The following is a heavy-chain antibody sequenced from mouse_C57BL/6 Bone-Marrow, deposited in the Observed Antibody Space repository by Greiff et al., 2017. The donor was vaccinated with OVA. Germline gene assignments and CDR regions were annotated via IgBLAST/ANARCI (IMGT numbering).Heavy chain of an antibody. Sequence: VKLMESGAELVKPGASVKLSCKASGYTFTSYWMHWVKQRPGQGLEWIGMIHPNSGSTNYNEKFKSKATLTVDKSSSTAYMQLSSLTSEDSAVYYCARWFIPEAMDYWGQGTSVTVSS. CDR1: GYTFTSYW. D-gene: IGHD1-1*01. CDR2: IHPNSGST. V-gene: IGHV1-64*01. J-gene: IGHJ4*01. CDR3: ARWFIPEAMDY.